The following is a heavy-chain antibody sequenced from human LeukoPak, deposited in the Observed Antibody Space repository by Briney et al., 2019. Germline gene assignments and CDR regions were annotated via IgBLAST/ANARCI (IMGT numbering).Heavy chain of an antibody. CDR2: IYTSGST. J-gene: IGHJ4*02. CDR3: ARELVGITIFGVAYGY. CDR1: GGSISSGSYY. D-gene: IGHD3-3*01. Sequence: SETLSLTCTVSGGSISSGSYYWSWIRQPAGKGLEWIGRIYTSGSTNYNPSLKSRVTISVDTSKNQFSLKLSSVTAADTAVYYCARELVGITIFGVAYGYWGQGTLVTVSS. V-gene: IGHV4-61*02.